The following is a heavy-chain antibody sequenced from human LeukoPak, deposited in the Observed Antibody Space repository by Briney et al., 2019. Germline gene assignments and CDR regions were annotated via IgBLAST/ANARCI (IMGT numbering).Heavy chain of an antibody. J-gene: IGHJ4*02. D-gene: IGHD3-10*01. Sequence: KAGGSLRLSCAASGFTFGDYTMGWFRQAPGKGPEWVSFIRSEVYGGTAEYAASVKGRFTISRDDSKSFVYLQMNSLKNEDTAVYYCARVQSGEKGYYYGSEVYAYWGQGTLVTVSS. CDR1: GFTFGDYT. V-gene: IGHV3-49*05. CDR2: IRSEVYGGTA. CDR3: ARVQSGEKGYYYGSEVYAY.